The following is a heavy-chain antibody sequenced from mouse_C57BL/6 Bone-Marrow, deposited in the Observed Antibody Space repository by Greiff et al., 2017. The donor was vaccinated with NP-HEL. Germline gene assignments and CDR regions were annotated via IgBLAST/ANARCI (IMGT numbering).Heavy chain of an antibody. Sequence: QVQLQQSGPELVKPGASVKISCKASGYAFSSSWMNWVKQRPGKGLEWIGRIYPGDGDTNYNGKFKGKATLTADKSSSTAYMQLSSLTSEDSAVYYCASGGRDYLYYFDYWGQGTTLTVSS. J-gene: IGHJ2*01. CDR1: GYAFSSSW. CDR3: ASGGRDYLYYFDY. D-gene: IGHD1-1*02. CDR2: IYPGDGDT. V-gene: IGHV1-82*01.